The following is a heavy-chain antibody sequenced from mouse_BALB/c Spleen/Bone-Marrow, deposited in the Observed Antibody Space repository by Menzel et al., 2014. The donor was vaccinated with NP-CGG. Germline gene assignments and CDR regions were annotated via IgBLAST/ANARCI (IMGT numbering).Heavy chain of an antibody. V-gene: IGHV4-1*02. CDR1: GFDFSRYW. Sequence: EVKLMESGGGLVQPGGSLKLSCAASGFDFSRYWMSWVRQAPGKGLEWIGEINPDSSTINYTPSLKDKFIISRDNAKNTLYLQMRKVRSEDTALYYCARQGYYGYSDYWGQGTPLTVSS. D-gene: IGHD1-2*01. CDR2: INPDSSTI. CDR3: ARQGYYGYSDY. J-gene: IGHJ2*01.